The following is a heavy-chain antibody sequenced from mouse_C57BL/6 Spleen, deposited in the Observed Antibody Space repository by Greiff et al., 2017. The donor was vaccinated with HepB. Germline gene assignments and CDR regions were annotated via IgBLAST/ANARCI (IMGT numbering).Heavy chain of an antibody. CDR1: GYAFSSYW. Sequence: QVQLQQSGAELVKPGASVKISCKASGYAFSSYWMNWVKQRPGKGLEWIGQIYPGDGDTNYNGKLKGKATLTAYKSSSTASMQLSSLTSEDSAVYFCARRPPDAMDYWGQGTSVTVSS. CDR2: IYPGDGDT. V-gene: IGHV1-80*01. CDR3: ARRPPDAMDY. J-gene: IGHJ4*01.